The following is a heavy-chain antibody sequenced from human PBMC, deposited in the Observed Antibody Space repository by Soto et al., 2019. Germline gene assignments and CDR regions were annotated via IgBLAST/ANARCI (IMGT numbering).Heavy chain of an antibody. CDR3: AREGPPAHY. D-gene: IGHD2-2*01. CDR1: GYTFTSYA. V-gene: IGHV1-18*01. CDR2: INAYNGNT. Sequence: QVQLVQSGAEVKKPGASVRVSCKASGYTFTSYAISWVRQAPGQGLEWMGWINAYNGNTNYAQKLQGRVTMTTDTSTSTAYMGLRSRRPGDTAVYYGAREGPPAHYWGQGTRVTVSS. J-gene: IGHJ4*02.